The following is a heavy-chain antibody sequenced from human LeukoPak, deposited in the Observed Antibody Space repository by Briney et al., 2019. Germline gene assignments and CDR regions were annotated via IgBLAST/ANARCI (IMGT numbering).Heavy chain of an antibody. J-gene: IGHJ5*02. D-gene: IGHD5-18*01. CDR3: ARVGSYGPFDP. CDR1: GGSISSGGYY. Sequence: PSETLSLTCTVSGGSISSGGYYWSWIRQHPGKGLEWIGYIYYSGSTYYNPSLKSRVTISVDTSKNQFSLKLSSVTAADTTVYYCARVGSYGPFDPWGQGTLVTVSS. CDR2: IYYSGST. V-gene: IGHV4-31*03.